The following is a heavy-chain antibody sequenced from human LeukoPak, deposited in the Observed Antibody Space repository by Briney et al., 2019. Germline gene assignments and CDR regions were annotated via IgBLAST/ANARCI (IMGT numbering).Heavy chain of an antibody. Sequence: GGSLRLSCAASGFTFSSYGMHWVRQAPGKGLEWVAVISYDGSNKYYADSVKGRFTISRDNSKNTLYLQMNSLRAEDAAVYYCAKDRQWLELYFDYWGQGTLVTVSS. J-gene: IGHJ4*02. V-gene: IGHV3-30*18. D-gene: IGHD6-19*01. CDR3: AKDRQWLELYFDY. CDR1: GFTFSSYG. CDR2: ISYDGSNK.